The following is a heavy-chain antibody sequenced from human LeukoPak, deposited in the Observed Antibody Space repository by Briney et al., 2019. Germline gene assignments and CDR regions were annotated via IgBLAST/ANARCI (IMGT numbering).Heavy chain of an antibody. V-gene: IGHV3-7*01. CDR3: ARRFGYYGSGSHYNFDY. Sequence: GGSLRLSCTASGFSITSYWMSWVRQAPGKGLEWVANIKRDGSEKYYVDSVKGQFTISRDNAKNSLYLQMNSLRADDTAVYYCARRFGYYGSGSHYNFDYWGQGTLVTVSS. CDR1: GFSITSYW. D-gene: IGHD3-10*01. CDR2: IKRDGSEK. J-gene: IGHJ4*02.